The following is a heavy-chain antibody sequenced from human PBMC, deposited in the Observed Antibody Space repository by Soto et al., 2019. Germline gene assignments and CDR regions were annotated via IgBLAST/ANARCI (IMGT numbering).Heavy chain of an antibody. V-gene: IGHV3-11*04. D-gene: IGHD2-21*01. CDR2: ITTSGTTM. J-gene: IGHJ4*02. CDR3: ARGNSPVDVY. Sequence: PGGSLRLSCAASGFTVSDYYMSWVRQAPGKGLEWVSYITTSGTTMYYADSVKGRFTTSRDNAKNSLFLQMNSLRAEDTAVYYCARGNSPVDVYWGQGTLVTVSS. CDR1: GFTVSDYY.